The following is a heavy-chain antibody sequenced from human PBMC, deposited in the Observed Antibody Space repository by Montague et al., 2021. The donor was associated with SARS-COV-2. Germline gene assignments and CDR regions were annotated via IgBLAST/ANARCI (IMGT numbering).Heavy chain of an antibody. D-gene: IGHD6-6*01. CDR2: IYYSGST. CDR3: ARGREYSSSAGSDY. V-gene: IGHV4-59*01. CDR1: GGSISSYY. J-gene: IGHJ4*02. Sequence: SETLSLTCTVSGGSISSYYWSWIRQPPGKGLEWIGYIYYSGSTNXXPSLKSRVTISVDTSKNQFSLKLSSVTAADTAVYYCARGREYSSSAGSDYWGQGTLVTVSS.